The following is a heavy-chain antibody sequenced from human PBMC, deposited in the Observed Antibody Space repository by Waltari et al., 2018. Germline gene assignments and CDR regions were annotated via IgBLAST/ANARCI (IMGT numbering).Heavy chain of an antibody. CDR1: GYTLTELS. V-gene: IGHV1-24*01. CDR2: FEPEDGET. Sequence: QVQLVQSGAEVKKPGASVKVSCKVSGYTLTELSMHWVRQAPGKGLEWMGGFEPEDGETIYAQKFQGRVTMTEDTSTDTAYMELSSLRSEDTAVYYCATDMGGTGDYYYYMDVWGKGTTVTVSS. J-gene: IGHJ6*03. CDR3: ATDMGGTGDYYYYMDV. D-gene: IGHD2-8*02.